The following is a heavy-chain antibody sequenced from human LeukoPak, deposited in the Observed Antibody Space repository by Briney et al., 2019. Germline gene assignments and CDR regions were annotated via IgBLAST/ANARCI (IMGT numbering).Heavy chain of an antibody. Sequence: GGSLRLSCAASGFTFDDYTMHWVRQVPGKGLEWVSRISWNSGNIGYADSVKGRFTISRDNAKNSIYLQMHTLKPEDTALYYCAKGEPTDWYFDLWVRGTLVTVSS. V-gene: IGHV3-9*01. CDR2: ISWNSGNI. CDR3: AKGEPTDWYFDL. J-gene: IGHJ2*01. CDR1: GFTFDDYT.